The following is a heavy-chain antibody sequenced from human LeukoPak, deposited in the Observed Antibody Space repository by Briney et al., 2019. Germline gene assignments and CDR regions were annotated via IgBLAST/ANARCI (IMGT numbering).Heavy chain of an antibody. D-gene: IGHD2-21*02. CDR1: GFTFSSYS. J-gene: IGHJ6*02. CDR2: ISSSSSYI. Sequence: GGSLRLSCAASGFTFSSYSMNWVRQAPGKGLEWVSSISSSSSYIYYADSVKGRFTISRDNAKNSLYLQMNSLRAEDTAVYYCARDLGVETYYYYGMDVWGQGTTVTVSS. CDR3: ARDLGVETYYYYGMDV. V-gene: IGHV3-21*01.